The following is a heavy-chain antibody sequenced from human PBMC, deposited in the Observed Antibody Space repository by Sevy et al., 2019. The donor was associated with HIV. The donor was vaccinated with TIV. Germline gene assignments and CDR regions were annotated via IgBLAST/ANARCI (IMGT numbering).Heavy chain of an antibody. CDR3: ARDDASNPRVLDY. V-gene: IGHV4-59*01. CDR1: GGSISSYF. Sequence: SETVSLTCSVSGGSISSYFWTWIRQPPGKGLEWIGHIYYTGSANYNPSLKSRVTISIDKSKSQFSLNLSSVTAADTAVYYCARDDASNPRVLDYWGQGALVTVSS. D-gene: IGHD3-3*01. CDR2: IYYTGSA. J-gene: IGHJ4*02.